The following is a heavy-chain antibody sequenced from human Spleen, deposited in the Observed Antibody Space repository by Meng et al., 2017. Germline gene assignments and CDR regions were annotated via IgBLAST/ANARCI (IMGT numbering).Heavy chain of an antibody. Sequence: SLKISCAASGFTFDDYAMHWVRQAPGKGLEWVSGISWNSGSIGYADSVKGRFTISRDNAKNSLYLQMNSLRAEDTALYYCAKDTSSLVGATPGGFDYWGQGTLVTVSS. D-gene: IGHD1-26*01. CDR2: ISWNSGSI. V-gene: IGHV3-9*01. J-gene: IGHJ4*02. CDR1: GFTFDDYA. CDR3: AKDTSSLVGATPGGFDY.